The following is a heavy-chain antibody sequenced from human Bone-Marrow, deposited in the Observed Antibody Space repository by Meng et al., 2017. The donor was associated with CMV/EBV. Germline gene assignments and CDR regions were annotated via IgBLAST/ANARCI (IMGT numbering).Heavy chain of an antibody. V-gene: IGHV1-2*02. J-gene: IGHJ4*02. CDR3: AREYGTSPGGFDY. CDR1: GYTFIAYY. D-gene: IGHD3-10*01. Sequence: ASVKVSCKASGYTFIAYYMHWVRQAPGQGLEWMGWINPNSGDTNYAQKFQGRVGMTRDTSISTAYMELSRQRSDDTAVYYCAREYGTSPGGFDYWGQGTLVTVSS. CDR2: INPNSGDT.